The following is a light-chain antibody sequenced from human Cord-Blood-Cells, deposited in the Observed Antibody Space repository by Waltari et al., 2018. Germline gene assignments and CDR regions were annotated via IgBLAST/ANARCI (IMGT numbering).Light chain of an antibody. CDR1: HGLSRYA. J-gene: IGLJ3*02. CDR2: LNSDGSH. Sequence: QLVLTQSPSTSASLAASHKLTYTLRHGLSRYAIARHQQQPEKGPRYLMKLNSDGSHSKGDGIPDRFSGSSSGAERYLTISSLQSEDEADYYCQTWGTGIGVFGGGTKLTVL. V-gene: IGLV4-69*01. CDR3: QTWGTGIGV.